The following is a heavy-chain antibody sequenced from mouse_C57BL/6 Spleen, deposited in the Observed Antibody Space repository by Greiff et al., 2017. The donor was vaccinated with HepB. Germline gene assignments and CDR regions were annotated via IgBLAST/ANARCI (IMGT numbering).Heavy chain of an antibody. D-gene: IGHD1-1*01. Sequence: VKQSCKASGYTFTSYWMHWVKQRPGQGLEWIGNINPSNGGTNYNEKFKSKATLTVDKSSSTAYMQLSSLTSEDSAVYYCAVTTVVYFDYWGQGTTLTVSS. CDR3: AVTTVVYFDY. CDR1: GYTFTSYW. V-gene: IGHV1-53*01. CDR2: INPSNGGT. J-gene: IGHJ2*01.